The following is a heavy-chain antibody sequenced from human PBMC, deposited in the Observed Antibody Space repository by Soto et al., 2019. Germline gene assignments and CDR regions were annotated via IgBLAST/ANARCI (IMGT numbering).Heavy chain of an antibody. V-gene: IGHV5-51*01. Sequence: PGESLKISCKGSGYSFTSYWISWVRQMPGKGLEWMGRIYPGDSYTTYSPSFQGHVTISADKSIGTAYLQWSSLKASDTAMYYCARQGVGSPTGHFVDYWGQGTLVTVSS. J-gene: IGHJ4*02. CDR3: ARQGVGSPTGHFVDY. D-gene: IGHD1-1*01. CDR1: GYSFTSYW. CDR2: IYPGDSYT.